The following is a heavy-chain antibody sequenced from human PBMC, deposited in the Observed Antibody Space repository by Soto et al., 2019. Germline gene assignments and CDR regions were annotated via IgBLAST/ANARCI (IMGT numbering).Heavy chain of an antibody. CDR3: AKDRGIIVKAGDAFDV. CDR1: GFTLSMSA. Sequence: EVQLMESGGGLVQPGGSLRLSCASSGFTLSMSAVNWVRQAPGKGLEWVSYISDSGDRTYYADSVKGRFTISRDRSKNTVSLQMDSLRAEDTAVYYCAKDRGIIVKAGDAFDVLGQGTKVTISS. D-gene: IGHD3-16*02. J-gene: IGHJ3*01. V-gene: IGHV3-23*01. CDR2: ISDSGDRT.